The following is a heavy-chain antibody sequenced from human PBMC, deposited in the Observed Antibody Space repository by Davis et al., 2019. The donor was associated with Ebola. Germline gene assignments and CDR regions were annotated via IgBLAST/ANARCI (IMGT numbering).Heavy chain of an antibody. V-gene: IGHV1-18*01. CDR3: ARDLSDIFFYGMDV. CDR1: GYTFTSYG. J-gene: IGHJ6*02. D-gene: IGHD3-9*01. CDR2: LSAYNGNT. Sequence: ASVTVSCKASGYTFTSYGISWVRQAPGQGLEWMGCLSAYNGNTHYAQKLQGRVTMTTDTSRSTAYMELRSLRSDDTAVYYCARDLSDIFFYGMDVWGQGTTVTVSS.